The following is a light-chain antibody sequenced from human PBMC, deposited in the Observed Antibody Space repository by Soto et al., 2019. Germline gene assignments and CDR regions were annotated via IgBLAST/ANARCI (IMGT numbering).Light chain of an antibody. Sequence: DFQMTQSPSSLSASVGDRVTITCRASQDISDHLAWYQHKPGKVPKLLLYDASTWQPGVPSRFSGGGSGTDFTLTISSLQPEDVATYYCQKYNRTPRTFGQGTKVELK. CDR3: QKYNRTPRT. CDR1: QDISDH. V-gene: IGKV1-27*01. CDR2: DAS. J-gene: IGKJ1*01.